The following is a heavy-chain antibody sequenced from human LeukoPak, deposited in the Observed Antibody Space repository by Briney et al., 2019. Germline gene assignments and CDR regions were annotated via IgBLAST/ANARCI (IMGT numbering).Heavy chain of an antibody. J-gene: IGHJ4*02. CDR3: TTSGWKGVFDY. Sequence: SGGSLRLSCAASGFTFSSYEMNWVRQAPGKGLEWVSYISSSGTTIYYADSVKGRFTISRDNAKNSLYLQMNSLRAEDTAVYYCTTSGWKGVFDYWGQGTLVTVSS. CDR2: ISSSGTTI. D-gene: IGHD6-19*01. V-gene: IGHV3-48*03. CDR1: GFTFSSYE.